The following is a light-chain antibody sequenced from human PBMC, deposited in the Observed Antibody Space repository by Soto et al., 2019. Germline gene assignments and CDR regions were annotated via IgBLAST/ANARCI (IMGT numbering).Light chain of an antibody. CDR3: QQSYSSPRT. CDR2: TAS. J-gene: IGKJ1*01. CDR1: RDIRDF. V-gene: IGKV1-39*01. Sequence: EIQMTQSPSSLSVSVGDRVTITCQASRDIRDFLNWYQQKPGKAPKLLISTASSLQSGVPSTFSGSGSGTDFTLTIRSLQPEDSATYYCQQSYSSPRTFGHGTKV.